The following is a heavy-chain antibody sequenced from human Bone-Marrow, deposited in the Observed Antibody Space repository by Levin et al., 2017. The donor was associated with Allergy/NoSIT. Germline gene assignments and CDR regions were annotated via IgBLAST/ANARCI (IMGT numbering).Heavy chain of an antibody. J-gene: IGHJ6*02. CDR2: ISGTSSTI. D-gene: IGHD5-24*01. CDR1: GLSFSDSY. Sequence: GGSLRLSCVVSGLSFSDSYMNWIRQSPGKGLEWVSYISGTSSTIDYADSVKGRFTISRDNARNSLYLQMSSLRAEDTAAYYCARGFGYSTSRLSTNFYYYYGLDVWGQGTTVTVSS. CDR3: ARGFGYSTSRLSTNFYYYYGLDV. V-gene: IGHV3-11*01.